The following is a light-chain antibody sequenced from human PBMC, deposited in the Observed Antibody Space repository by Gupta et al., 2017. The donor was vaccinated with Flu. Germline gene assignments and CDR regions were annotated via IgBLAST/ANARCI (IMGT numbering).Light chain of an antibody. CDR2: GAS. V-gene: IGKV3-15*01. CDR3: QQDNSSIL. J-gene: IGKJ1*01. CDR1: QSVSSN. Sequence: EIVMTQSPATLSVSPGERATLSCRASQSVSSNLEWSQQKPGQAPRLIIYGASTSANGVPDRFSGSGYEXEFTLTXSRRQYEDFAVYYGQQDNSSILFGXGTKVDIK.